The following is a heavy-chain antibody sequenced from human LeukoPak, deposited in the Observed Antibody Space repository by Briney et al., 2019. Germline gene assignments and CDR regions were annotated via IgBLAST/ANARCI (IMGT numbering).Heavy chain of an antibody. CDR3: ATWAAAGSGY. CDR2: IYYSGST. CDR1: TVSGSSGNF. J-gene: IGHJ4*02. D-gene: IGHD6-13*01. Sequence: SETLSLTCALSTVSGSSGNFWSWIRQPPGKGLEWIGYIYYSGSTNYNPSLKSRVTISVDTSKNQFSLKLSSVTAADTAVYYCATWAAAGSGYWGQGTLVTVSS. V-gene: IGHV4-61*01.